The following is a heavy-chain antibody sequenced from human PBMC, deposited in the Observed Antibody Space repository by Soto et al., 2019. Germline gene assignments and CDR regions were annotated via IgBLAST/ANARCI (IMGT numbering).Heavy chain of an antibody. J-gene: IGHJ3*02. CDR1: GFTFSSYG. D-gene: IGHD2-15*01. CDR2: ISYDGSNK. V-gene: IGHV3-30*18. CDR3: AKAIYCSGGSCYWAFDI. Sequence: GGSLRLSCAASGFTFSSYGMHWVRQAPGKGLEWVAVISYDGSNKYYADSVKGRFTISRDNSKNTLYLQMNSLRAEDTAVYYCAKAIYCSGGSCYWAFDIWGQGTMVTVSS.